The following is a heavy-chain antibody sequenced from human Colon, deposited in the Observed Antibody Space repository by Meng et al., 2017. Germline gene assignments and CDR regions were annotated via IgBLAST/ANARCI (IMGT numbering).Heavy chain of an antibody. V-gene: IGHV4-34*01. Sequence: QLKQWGAGVFKPSETLSLTGSVYGGSFSGHYWTWIRQPPGKGLEWIGELNDSGSTHYNPSLGSRVTISVDTSKSQFSLKLISVTAADTGVYYCVDSKWSANYWGQGTLVTVSS. D-gene: IGHD3-3*01. CDR2: LNDSGST. CDR3: VDSKWSANY. CDR1: GGSFSGHY. J-gene: IGHJ4*02.